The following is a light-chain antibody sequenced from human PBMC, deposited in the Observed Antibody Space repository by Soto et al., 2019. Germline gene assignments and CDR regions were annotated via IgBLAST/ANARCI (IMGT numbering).Light chain of an antibody. CDR1: SSDVGSYNL. V-gene: IGLV2-14*02. CDR2: EGS. CDR3: SSYTTRSTLV. Sequence: QSVLTQPASVSGSPGQSITISCTGTSSDVGSYNLVSWYQQHPGKAPKLMIYEGSKRPSGVSNRFSGSKSGYTASLTISGLQAEDEADYYCSSYTTRSTLVFGTGTKVTVL. J-gene: IGLJ1*01.